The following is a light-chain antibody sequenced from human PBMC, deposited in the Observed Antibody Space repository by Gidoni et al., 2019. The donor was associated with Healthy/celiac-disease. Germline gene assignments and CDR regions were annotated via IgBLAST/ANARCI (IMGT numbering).Light chain of an antibody. CDR3: QQYGSSSWT. CDR1: QSVSSSY. J-gene: IGKJ1*01. CDR2: GAS. V-gene: IGKV3-20*01. Sequence: QSVSSSYLAWYQQKPGQAPRLLIYGASSRATGIPDRFSGSGSGTDFTLTISRLEPEDFAVYYCQQYGSSSWTFXXXTKXEIK.